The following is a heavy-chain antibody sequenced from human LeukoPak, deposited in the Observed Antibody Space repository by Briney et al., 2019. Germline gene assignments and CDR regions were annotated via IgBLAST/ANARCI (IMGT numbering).Heavy chain of an antibody. D-gene: IGHD6-13*01. CDR1: GGSFSGYY. J-gene: IGHJ4*02. CDR2: ISYSEST. V-gene: IGHV4-34*11. Sequence: SETLSLTCAVYGGSFSGYYWSWIRQPPGKGLEWIASISYSESTYYNASLKSRITMSVDTSKNQFSLNLSSVTAADTAVYYCARRTGFSSGWYFDNWGQGTLVTVSS. CDR3: ARRTGFSSGWYFDN.